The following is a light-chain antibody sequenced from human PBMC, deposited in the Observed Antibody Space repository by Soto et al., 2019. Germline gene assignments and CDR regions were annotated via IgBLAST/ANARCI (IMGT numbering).Light chain of an antibody. J-gene: IGLJ7*01. V-gene: IGLV1-40*01. CDR2: GNN. Sequence: QSVLTQPPSVSGAPGQRVTISCTGSSSNIGAGYDVHWSQQVPGTAPKVLLYGNNNRPSGVPGRFSGSKSGTSASLAITGLQAEDEADYYCQSFDSSLSGWVFGGGTQLTVL. CDR1: SSNIGAGYD. CDR3: QSFDSSLSGWV.